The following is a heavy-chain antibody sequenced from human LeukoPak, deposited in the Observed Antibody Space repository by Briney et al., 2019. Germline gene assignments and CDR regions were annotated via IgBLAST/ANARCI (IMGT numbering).Heavy chain of an antibody. CDR2: ISSSSSYI. CDR3: ASDCSGGSCYWGNY. CDR1: GFTFSSYS. J-gene: IGHJ4*02. D-gene: IGHD2-15*01. Sequence: GSLRLSCAASGFTFSSYSMNWVRQAPGKGLEWVSSISSSSSYIYYADSVKGRFTISRDNAKNSLYLQMNSLRAEDTAVYYCASDCSGGSCYWGNYWGQGTLVTVSS. V-gene: IGHV3-21*01.